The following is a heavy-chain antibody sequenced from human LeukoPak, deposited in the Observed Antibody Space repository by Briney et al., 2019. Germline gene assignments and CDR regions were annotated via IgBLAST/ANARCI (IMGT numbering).Heavy chain of an antibody. CDR1: GFTFSDYY. J-gene: IGHJ2*01. Sequence: PGGSLRLSCAASGFTFSDYYMSWIRQAPGKGLECISYISSSGNTTYYADSVKGRFTISRDNAKDSLHLQMNSLRVEDTAVYYCARDMSSSWGFDLWSRGTLVTVSS. CDR2: ISSSGNTT. V-gene: IGHV3-11*04. CDR3: ARDMSSSWGFDL. D-gene: IGHD6-13*01.